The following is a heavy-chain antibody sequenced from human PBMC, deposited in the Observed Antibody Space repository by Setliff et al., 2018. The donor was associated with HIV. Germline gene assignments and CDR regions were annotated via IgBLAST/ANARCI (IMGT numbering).Heavy chain of an antibody. J-gene: IGHJ1*01. V-gene: IGHV1-24*01. CDR2: FDPEDDET. D-gene: IGHD3-22*01. CDR1: GYTLTEVS. Sequence: ASVKVSCKVSGYTLTEVSIHWVRQAPGKGLEWKGGFDPEDDETVYAQKFQGRVTMTEDTSTDTAYMELSSLTSEDTAMYYCATIRAYYYDSSGQEYFQHWGHGSLVTVSS. CDR3: ATIRAYYYDSSGQEYFQH.